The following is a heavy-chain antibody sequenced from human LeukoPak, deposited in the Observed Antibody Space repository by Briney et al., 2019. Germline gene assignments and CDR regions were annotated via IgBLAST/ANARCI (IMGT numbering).Heavy chain of an antibody. CDR3: ARTLSDFYYYMDV. CDR2: INPNSGGT. D-gene: IGHD6-19*01. CDR1: GKIFTGYY. J-gene: IGHJ6*03. V-gene: IGHV1-2*02. Sequence: ASVRVSFTASGKIFTGYYMHWVRQAPGQGLEWMGWINPNSGGTNYAQRFQGRVTMTRDTSNTTAYMEVSRLRSDDTAVYYCARTLSDFYYYMDVWGKGTTVTVSS.